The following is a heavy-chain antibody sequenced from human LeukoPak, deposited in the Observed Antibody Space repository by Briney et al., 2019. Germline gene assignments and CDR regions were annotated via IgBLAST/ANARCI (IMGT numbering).Heavy chain of an antibody. CDR2: MYYSGST. V-gene: IGHV4-61*01. Sequence: SETLSLTCTVSGGSVSSGSYYWSWIRQPPGKGLAWIGYMYYSGSTNYNPSLKSRVTISVDTSKDQFSLKLGSVTAADTAVYYCARDCGGDCYPKYYFDYWGQGTLVTVSS. D-gene: IGHD2-21*02. CDR1: GGSVSSGSYY. J-gene: IGHJ4*02. CDR3: ARDCGGDCYPKYYFDY.